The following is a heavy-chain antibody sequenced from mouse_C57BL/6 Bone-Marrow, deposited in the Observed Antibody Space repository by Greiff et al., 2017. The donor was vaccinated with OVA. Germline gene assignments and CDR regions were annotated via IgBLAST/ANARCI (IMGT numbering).Heavy chain of an antibody. CDR3: VRHGDYGSSCDY. J-gene: IGHJ2*01. V-gene: IGHV10-1*01. D-gene: IGHD1-1*01. CDR2: IRSKSNNYAT. CDR1: GFSFNTYA. Sequence: EVQVVESGGGLVQPTGSLKLSCAASGFSFNTYAMNWVRQAPGKGLEWVARIRSKSNNYATYYADSVKDRFTISRDDSESMLYLQMNNLKTEDTAMYYCVRHGDYGSSCDYWGQGTTLTVSS.